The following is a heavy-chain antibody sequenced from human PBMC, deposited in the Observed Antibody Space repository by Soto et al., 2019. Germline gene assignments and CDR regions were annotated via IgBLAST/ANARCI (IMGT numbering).Heavy chain of an antibody. Sequence: GASVKVSFKASGYSFTNNDVSWLRQATGQGLEWTGWMNPGSGDTGYAQKFQGRVTMTRDISIATAYMELSSLRSDDTAIYYCARMATFGSLNWFDPWGQGTLVTVSS. CDR1: GYSFTNND. J-gene: IGHJ5*02. CDR3: ARMATFGSLNWFDP. CDR2: MNPGSGDT. D-gene: IGHD3-16*01. V-gene: IGHV1-8*01.